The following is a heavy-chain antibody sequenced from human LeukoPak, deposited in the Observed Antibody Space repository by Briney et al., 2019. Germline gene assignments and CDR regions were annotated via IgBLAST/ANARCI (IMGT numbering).Heavy chain of an antibody. CDR2: IYYSGST. V-gene: IGHV4-39*01. CDR1: GGSISSSSYY. CDR3: ARHQYRSSTSCYTGGHNWFDP. Sequence: SETLSLTCTLSGGSISSSSYYWGWIRQPPGKGLEWIGSIYYSGSTYYNPSLKSRVTISVDTSKNQFSLKLSSVTAADTAVYYCARHQYRSSTSCYTGGHNWFDPWGQGTLVTVSS. D-gene: IGHD2-2*02. J-gene: IGHJ5*02.